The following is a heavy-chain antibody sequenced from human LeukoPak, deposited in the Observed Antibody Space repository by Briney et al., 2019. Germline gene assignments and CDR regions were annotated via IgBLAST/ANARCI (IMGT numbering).Heavy chain of an antibody. CDR3: AGHNADIVLMYGMDV. D-gene: IGHD2-8*01. CDR2: INPSGGST. Sequence: GASVKVSCKASGYTFTSYYMHWVRQAPGQGLEWMGIINPSGGSTSYAQKFQGRVTMTRDTSTSTVYMELSSLRSEDTAVYYCAGHNADIVLMYGMDVWGQGTTVTVSS. J-gene: IGHJ6*02. V-gene: IGHV1-46*01. CDR1: GYTFTSYY.